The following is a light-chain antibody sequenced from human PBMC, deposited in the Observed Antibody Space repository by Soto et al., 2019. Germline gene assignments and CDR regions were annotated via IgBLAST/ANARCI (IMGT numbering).Light chain of an antibody. CDR1: QTVNTNY. CDR3: QQYSDLPMT. CDR2: GAS. J-gene: IGKJ5*01. Sequence: DIVLTQSAGTLSLSPGERARLSCRASQTVNTNYLAWCQQKPGQAPRLLIYGASRRATGIPDRFSGSASGTDFTLTISSLEPEDFAVYFCQQYSDLPMTFGQGTRLEI. V-gene: IGKV3-20*01.